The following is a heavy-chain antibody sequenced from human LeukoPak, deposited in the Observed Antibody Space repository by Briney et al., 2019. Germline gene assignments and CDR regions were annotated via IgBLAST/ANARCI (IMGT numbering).Heavy chain of an antibody. Sequence: GGSLRLSCAASGFTFDDYGMSWVRQVPGKGLEWVSGINWNGGGTGYADSVKGRFTISRDNAKNSMYLQMNSLRAEDTALYYCAREIRFLEWLFAFDIWGQGTMVTVSS. V-gene: IGHV3-20*04. CDR2: INWNGGGT. CDR1: GFTFDDYG. J-gene: IGHJ3*02. D-gene: IGHD3-3*01. CDR3: AREIRFLEWLFAFDI.